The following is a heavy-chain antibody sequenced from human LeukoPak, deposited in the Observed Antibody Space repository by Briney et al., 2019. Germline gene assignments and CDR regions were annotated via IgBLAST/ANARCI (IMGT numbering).Heavy chain of an antibody. CDR3: AKGRTGTTDY. CDR1: GFTFSSYS. V-gene: IGHV3-21*01. CDR2: ISSSSSYI. D-gene: IGHD1-7*01. J-gene: IGHJ4*02. Sequence: PGGSLRLSCAASGFTFSSYSMNWVRQAPGKGLEWVSSISSSSSYIYYADSVKGRFTISRDNSKNTLYLQMNSLRAEDTAVYYCAKGRTGTTDYWGQGTLITVSS.